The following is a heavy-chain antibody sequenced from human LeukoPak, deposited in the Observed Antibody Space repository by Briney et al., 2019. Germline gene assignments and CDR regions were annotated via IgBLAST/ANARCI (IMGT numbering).Heavy chain of an antibody. CDR3: ARGLGHRYCSGGSCYWYGWFDP. J-gene: IGHJ5*02. CDR2: ISAYNGNT. Sequence: ASVKVSCKASGYTFTSYDINWVRQAPGQGLEWMGWISAYNGNTNYAQKLQGRVTMTTDTSTSTAYMELRSLRSDDTAVYYCARGLGHRYCSGGSCYWYGWFDPWGQGTLVTVSS. V-gene: IGHV1-18*01. D-gene: IGHD2-15*01. CDR1: GYTFTSYD.